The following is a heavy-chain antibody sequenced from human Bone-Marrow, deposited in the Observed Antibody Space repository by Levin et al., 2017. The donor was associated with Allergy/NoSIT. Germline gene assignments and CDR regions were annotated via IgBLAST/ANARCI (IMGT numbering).Heavy chain of an antibody. CDR1: GASIRSGAYY. CDR3: ARVLAGFDGSAMAYGY. D-gene: IGHD3-10*01. Sequence: LRLSCTVSGASIRSGAYYWSWVRQPPGQGLEWIGYIYYNGSTYFNPSLKSRVSISVDTSKNQFSLKLSSVTAADTADYYCARVLAGFDGSAMAYGYWGRGSLVTVSS. CDR2: IYYNGST. J-gene: IGHJ4*02. V-gene: IGHV4-31*03.